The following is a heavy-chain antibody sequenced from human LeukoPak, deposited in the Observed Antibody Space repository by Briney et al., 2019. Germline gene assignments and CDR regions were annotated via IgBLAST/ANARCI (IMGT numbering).Heavy chain of an antibody. CDR1: GYTFTSYG. D-gene: IGHD2-2*01. CDR2: ISAYNGNT. J-gene: IGHJ4*02. CDR3: ARVGGTIVVVPAGLDY. V-gene: IGHV1-18*01. Sequence: ASVKVSRKASGYTFTSYGISWVRQAPGQGLEWMGWISAYNGNTNYAQKLQGRVTMTTDTSTSTAYMELRSLRSDDTAVYYCARVGGTIVVVPAGLDYWGQGTLVTVSS.